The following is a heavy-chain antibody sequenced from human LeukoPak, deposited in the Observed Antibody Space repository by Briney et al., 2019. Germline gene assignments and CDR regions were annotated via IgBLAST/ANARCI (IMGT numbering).Heavy chain of an antibody. J-gene: IGHJ5*02. D-gene: IGHD6-19*01. V-gene: IGHV3-7*01. Sequence: GGSLRLSCAASGFTFSSYLMSWVRQAPGKGLEWVANIKQDGSEKYYVDSVKGRFTISRDNAKNSLYLQMNSLRAEDTAVYHCARDVSCGWYCNWFDPWGQGTLVTVSS. CDR3: ARDVSCGWYCNWFDP. CDR1: GFTFSSYL. CDR2: IKQDGSEK.